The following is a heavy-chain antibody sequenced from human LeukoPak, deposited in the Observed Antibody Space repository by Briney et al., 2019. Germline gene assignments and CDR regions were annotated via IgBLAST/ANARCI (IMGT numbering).Heavy chain of an antibody. J-gene: IGHJ2*01. Sequence: SETLSLTCTVSGGSVSNGDFYWSWIRQPPGKGLEWIGNMHYSGSTNYNPSLKSRVTISVDTSMNQFSLLLTSATAADTAVYYCARDSFRRVSGWDCWYCDLWGRGTLVTVSS. CDR2: MHYSGST. D-gene: IGHD6-25*01. V-gene: IGHV4-61*08. CDR3: ARDSFRRVSGWDCWYCDL. CDR1: GGSVSNGDFY.